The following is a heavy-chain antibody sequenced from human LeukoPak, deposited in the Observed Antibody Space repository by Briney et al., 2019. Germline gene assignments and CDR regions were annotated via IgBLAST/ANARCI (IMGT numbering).Heavy chain of an antibody. V-gene: IGHV3-21*01. CDR3: AREMATIRGNFDY. J-gene: IGHJ4*02. CDR1: GFTFSSYS. D-gene: IGHD5-24*01. CDR2: ISSSSSYI. Sequence: PGGSLRLSCAASGFTFSSYSMNWVRQASGKGLEWVSSISSSSSYIYYADSVKGRFTISRDNAKNSLYLQMNSLRAEDTAVYYCAREMATIRGNFDYWGQGTLVTVSS.